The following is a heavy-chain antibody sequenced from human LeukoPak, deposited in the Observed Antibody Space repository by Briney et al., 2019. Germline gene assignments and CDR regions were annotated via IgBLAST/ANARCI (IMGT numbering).Heavy chain of an antibody. V-gene: IGHV1-2*02. CDR1: GYTFTGYY. D-gene: IGHD2-8*01. CDR3: ARGHCTNAICRTFDY. CDR2: INADNGGT. J-gene: IGHJ4*02. Sequence: ASVKVSCKPSGYTFTGYYIHWVRQAPGQGLEWMGWINADNGGTRYAEKFQGRVTMTRDTSISTVYMELSRLTSDDTALYYCARGHCTNAICRTFDYWGQGTLVTVSS.